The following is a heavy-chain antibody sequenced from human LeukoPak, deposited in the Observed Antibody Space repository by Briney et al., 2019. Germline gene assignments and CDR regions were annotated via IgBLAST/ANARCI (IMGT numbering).Heavy chain of an antibody. Sequence: KPSETLSLTCAVYGGSFSGYYWSWIRQPPGKGLEWIGEINDSGSTNYNPSLKSRVTISVDTSKNQFSLKLSSVTAADTAVYYCARPYSSGWYPDPLYYWGQGTLVTVSS. CDR1: GGSFSGYY. CDR3: ARPYSSGWYPDPLYY. J-gene: IGHJ4*02. V-gene: IGHV4-34*01. D-gene: IGHD6-19*01. CDR2: INDSGST.